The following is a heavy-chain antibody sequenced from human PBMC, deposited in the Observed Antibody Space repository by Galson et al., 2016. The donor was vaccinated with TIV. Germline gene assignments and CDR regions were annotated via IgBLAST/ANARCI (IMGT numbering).Heavy chain of an antibody. CDR2: INPKTGGT. V-gene: IGHV1-2*02. D-gene: IGHD3-10*01. J-gene: IGHJ4*01. CDR3: ARGYGSDPDF. Sequence: SVKVSCKAPGYTFSDYYIHWVRQAPGRGLEWMGWINPKTGGTIYGQKFHGRVTLTRDTTVNTVYMEVRSLRSDDTAMFYCARGYGSDPDFWGQGTLVTVSS. CDR1: GYTFSDYY.